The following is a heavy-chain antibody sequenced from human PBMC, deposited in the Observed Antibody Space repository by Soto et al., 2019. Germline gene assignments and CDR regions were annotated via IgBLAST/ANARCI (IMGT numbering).Heavy chain of an antibody. V-gene: IGHV4-59*01. Sequence: NPSETLSLTCTVSGGSISSYYWSWIRQPPGKGLEWIGYIYYSGSTNYNPSLKSRVTISVDTSKNQFSLKLSSVTAADTAVYYCARAEGYYYDSSGQFDYWGQGTLVTVSS. CDR2: IYYSGST. CDR3: ARAEGYYYDSSGQFDY. CDR1: GGSISSYY. D-gene: IGHD3-22*01. J-gene: IGHJ4*02.